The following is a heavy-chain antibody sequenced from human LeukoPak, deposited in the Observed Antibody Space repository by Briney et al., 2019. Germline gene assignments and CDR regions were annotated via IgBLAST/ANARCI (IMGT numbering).Heavy chain of an antibody. CDR2: IGSSGGTI. CDR1: GFTFNDYY. V-gene: IGHV3-11*04. Sequence: GGSLRLSCAASGFTFNDYYMSWIRQAPGKWLEWVSYIGSSGGTIYYADSVKGRFTISRDNAKNSLYLQMNSLRAEDTAVYYCAELGITMIGGVWGKGTTVTISS. CDR3: AELGITMIGGV. D-gene: IGHD3-10*02. J-gene: IGHJ6*04.